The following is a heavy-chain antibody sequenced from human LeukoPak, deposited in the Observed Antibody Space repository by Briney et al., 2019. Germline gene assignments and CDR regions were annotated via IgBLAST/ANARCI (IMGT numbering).Heavy chain of an antibody. Sequence: GGSLRLSCAASGFTFSSYGMHWVRQAPGKGLEWVAVIWYDGSNKYYADSVKGRFTISRDNSKNTLYLQMNSLRAEDTAVYYRARDLDGSGSYYGDAFDIWGQGTMVTVSS. CDR2: IWYDGSNK. D-gene: IGHD3-10*01. CDR3: ARDLDGSGSYYGDAFDI. J-gene: IGHJ3*02. V-gene: IGHV3-33*01. CDR1: GFTFSSYG.